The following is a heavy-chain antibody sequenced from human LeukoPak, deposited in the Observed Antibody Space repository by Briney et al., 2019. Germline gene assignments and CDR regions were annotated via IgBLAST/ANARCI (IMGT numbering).Heavy chain of an antibody. D-gene: IGHD6-13*01. V-gene: IGHV3-30*18. CDR2: IWYGGSNK. J-gene: IGHJ4*02. Sequence: SGRSLRLSRAASGFTFSSYGMHWVRQAPGKGLEWVAVIWYGGSNKYYTDSVKGRFTISRDNSKNTLYLRMNSLRAEDTAVYYCAKDMSSGGIAGTLDYWGQGTLVTVSS. CDR3: AKDMSSGGIAGTLDY. CDR1: GFTFSSYG.